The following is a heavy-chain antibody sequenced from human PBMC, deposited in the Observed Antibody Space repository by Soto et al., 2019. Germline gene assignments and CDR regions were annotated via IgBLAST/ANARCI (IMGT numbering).Heavy chain of an antibody. CDR1: GFTFSSYS. CDR2: ISSGTNYI. D-gene: IGHD1-20*01. V-gene: IGHV3-21*01. Sequence: EVQLVESGGGLVKPGGSLRLSCAASGFTFSSYSMNWVRQAPGKGLEWVSSISSGTNYIYYADSLKGRFTISRDNAKNSLYLQMNSLRAEDTALYYCARAITSDAFNMWGHGTMVTVSS. CDR3: ARAITSDAFNM. J-gene: IGHJ3*02.